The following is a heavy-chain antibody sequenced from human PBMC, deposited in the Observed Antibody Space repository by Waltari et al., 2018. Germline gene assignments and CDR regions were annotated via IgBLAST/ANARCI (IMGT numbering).Heavy chain of an antibody. J-gene: IGHJ6*02. Sequence: QLQLPESGRGLVKPSETLSLTCSASGCSFSRSSHFGGWTRQPPGKGLEWIGSIDSPGTTNYNPSFESRLTISIDTSKNQFSLKLTSVTAADTAVYYCTKRTALDGMDVWGQGATVTVSS. D-gene: IGHD5-18*01. CDR3: TKRTALDGMDV. CDR2: IDSPGTT. V-gene: IGHV4-39*01. CDR1: GCSFSRSSHF.